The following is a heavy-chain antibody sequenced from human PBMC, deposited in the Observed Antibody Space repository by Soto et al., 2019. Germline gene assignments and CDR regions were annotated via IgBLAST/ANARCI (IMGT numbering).Heavy chain of an antibody. CDR1: GGTFSSYA. CDR2: IIPIFGTA. J-gene: IGHJ4*02. V-gene: IGHV1-69*13. CDR3: ARASRGCSGGSCFSND. D-gene: IGHD2-15*01. Sequence: SVNVSCKASGGTFSSYAISWVRQAPGQGLERMGGIIPIFGTANYAQKFQGRVTITADESTSTAYMELSSLRSEDTAVYYCARASRGCSGGSCFSNDWGQGTLVTVSS.